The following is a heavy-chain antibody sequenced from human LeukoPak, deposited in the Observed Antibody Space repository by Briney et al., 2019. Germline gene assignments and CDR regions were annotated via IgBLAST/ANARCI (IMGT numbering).Heavy chain of an antibody. CDR1: GGSFSGYY. Sequence: KPSETLSLTCAVYGGSFSGYYWSWIRQPPGKGLEWIGEINHSGSTNYNPSLKSRVTISVDTSKNQFSLKLSSVTAADTAVYYCARARRGLIFDYWGQGTLVTVSS. V-gene: IGHV4-34*01. CDR3: ARARRGLIFDY. D-gene: IGHD3/OR15-3a*01. CDR2: INHSGST. J-gene: IGHJ4*02.